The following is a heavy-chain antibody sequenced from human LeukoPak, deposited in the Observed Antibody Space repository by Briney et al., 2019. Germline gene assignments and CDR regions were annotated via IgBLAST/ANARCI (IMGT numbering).Heavy chain of an antibody. CDR2: INPSGGST. D-gene: IGHD6-13*01. V-gene: IGHV1-46*01. CDR3: AREFSNTLTLKYSSSYLDY. J-gene: IGHJ4*02. CDR1: GYTFTSYY. Sequence: ASVKVSCKASGYTFTSYYMHWVRQAPGQGLEWMGIINPSGGSTSYAQKFQGRVTMTRDTSTSTVYMELSSLRSEDTAVYYCAREFSNTLTLKYSSSYLDYWGQGTLVTVSS.